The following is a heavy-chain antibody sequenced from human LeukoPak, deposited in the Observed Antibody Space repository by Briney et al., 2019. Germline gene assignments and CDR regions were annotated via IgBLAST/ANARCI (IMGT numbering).Heavy chain of an antibody. CDR2: ISSNGGST. Sequence: PGGSLRLSCSAPGFTFSSYAMHWVRQTPGKGLEYVSAISSNGGSTYYADSVKGRFTISRDNSNNTLYLQTSRLRADDTAVYYCTPWSYWGKGTLVTASS. J-gene: IGHJ4*02. CDR1: GFTFSSYA. D-gene: IGHD1-1*01. CDR3: TPWSY. V-gene: IGHV3-64D*06.